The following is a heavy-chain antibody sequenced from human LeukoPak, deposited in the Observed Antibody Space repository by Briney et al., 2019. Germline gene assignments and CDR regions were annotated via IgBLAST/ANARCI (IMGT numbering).Heavy chain of an antibody. CDR2: IYYSGST. V-gene: IGHV4-59*01. CDR3: AMTLWFGELYAFDI. J-gene: IGHJ3*02. CDR1: GGSISRYY. D-gene: IGHD3-10*01. Sequence: PSETLSLTCSLSGGSISRYYWSWIRPPPGKGLEWIGYIYYSGSTNYNPSLKSRVTISVDTSKIQFSLKLSSVIAADTAVYYCAMTLWFGELYAFDIWGQGTMVTVSS.